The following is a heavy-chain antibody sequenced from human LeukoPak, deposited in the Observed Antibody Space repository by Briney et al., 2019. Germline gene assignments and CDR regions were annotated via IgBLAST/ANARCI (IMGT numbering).Heavy chain of an antibody. V-gene: IGHV5-51*01. CDR1: GYSFTSYW. CDR3: ARLGYSYGSQDAFDI. J-gene: IGHJ3*02. CDR2: IYPGDSDT. D-gene: IGHD5-18*01. Sequence: GESLKISCKGSGYSFTSYWIGWVRQMPGKGLEWMGIIYPGDSDTRYSPSFQGQVTISADKSISTAYLQWSSLKASDTAMYYCARLGYSYGSQDAFDIWGQGTMVTVSS.